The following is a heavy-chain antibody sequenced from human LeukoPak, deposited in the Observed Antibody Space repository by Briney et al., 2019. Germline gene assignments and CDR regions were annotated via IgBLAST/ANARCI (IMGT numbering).Heavy chain of an antibody. J-gene: IGHJ4*02. Sequence: SVKVSCKASGYTLTTYGISWVRQAPGQGLEWMGRIIPIFGIANYAQKFQGRVTITADKSTSTAYMELSSLRSEDTAVYYCARDQEVATLYFDYWGQGTLVTVSS. CDR3: ARDQEVATLYFDY. CDR2: IIPIFGIA. CDR1: GYTLTTYG. V-gene: IGHV1-69*04. D-gene: IGHD5-12*01.